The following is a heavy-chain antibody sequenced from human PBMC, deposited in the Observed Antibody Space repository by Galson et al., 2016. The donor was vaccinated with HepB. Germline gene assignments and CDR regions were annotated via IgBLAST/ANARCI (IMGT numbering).Heavy chain of an antibody. D-gene: IGHD2-21*02. CDR1: GFTFSAYA. J-gene: IGHJ4*02. CDR2: ISDSGDDT. V-gene: IGHV3-23*01. CDR3: ARDFNILAVTATLVGY. Sequence: SLRLSCAASGFTFSAYAMNWVRQAPGKGLEWVSSISDSGDDTFYANSVNGRFTISRDNSKNTLYLQINGLRAEDTAIYYCARDFNILAVTATLVGYWGQGVLVTVSS.